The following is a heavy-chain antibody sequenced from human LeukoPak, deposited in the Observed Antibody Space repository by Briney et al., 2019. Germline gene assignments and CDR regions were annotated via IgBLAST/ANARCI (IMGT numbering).Heavy chain of an antibody. CDR1: GGTFSSYA. V-gene: IGHV1-69*13. CDR2: IIPIFGIA. D-gene: IGHD6-19*01. J-gene: IGHJ4*02. Sequence: GASVKVSCKASGGTFSSYAISWVRQAPGQGLEWMGGIIPIFGIANYAQKFQGRVTITADESTSTAYMELSSLRSEDTAVYYCARVRVAVAGYLDYWGQGTLVTVSS. CDR3: ARVRVAVAGYLDY.